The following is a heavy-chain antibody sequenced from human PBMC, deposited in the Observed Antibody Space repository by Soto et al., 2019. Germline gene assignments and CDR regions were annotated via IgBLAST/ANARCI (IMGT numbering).Heavy chain of an antibody. CDR3: ARGPYCSGGSCYSGGHWFDP. J-gene: IGHJ5*02. Sequence: EVQLVESGGGSVQPGGSLRLSCAASGFTFSSSWMHWVRQAPGKGLVWVSRINSDGSSTSYADSVKGRFTISRDNAKNTLFLQMNSLRAEDTAVYYCARGPYCSGGSCYSGGHWFDPWGQGTLVTVSS. CDR1: GFTFSSSW. CDR2: INSDGSST. V-gene: IGHV3-74*01. D-gene: IGHD2-15*01.